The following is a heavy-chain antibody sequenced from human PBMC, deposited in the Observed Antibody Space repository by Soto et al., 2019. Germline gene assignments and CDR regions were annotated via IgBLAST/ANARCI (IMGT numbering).Heavy chain of an antibody. Sequence: SSETLSLTCAVYGGSFSGYYWSWIRQPPGKGLEWIGEINHSGSTNYNPSLKSRVTISVDTSKNQFSLKLSSVTAADTAVYYCARGQLLRYFDWLLDDAFDIWGQGTMVTVSS. CDR3: ARGQLLRYFDWLLDDAFDI. CDR1: GGSFSGYY. CDR2: INHSGST. J-gene: IGHJ3*02. V-gene: IGHV4-34*01. D-gene: IGHD3-9*01.